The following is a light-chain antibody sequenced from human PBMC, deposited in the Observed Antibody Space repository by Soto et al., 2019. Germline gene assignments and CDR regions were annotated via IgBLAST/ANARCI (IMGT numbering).Light chain of an antibody. CDR1: HSVSSSY. Sequence: EIVLTQSPGTLSMSPGESATLSCRASHSVSSSYSAWYQHKPGQAPRLLIYGVSSRATGIPDRFSGSGSATDFTLTIRRLEPEDFAVYYCQQYGDSSFTCGPGTRVDIK. V-gene: IGKV3-20*01. CDR3: QQYGDSSFT. J-gene: IGKJ3*01. CDR2: GVS.